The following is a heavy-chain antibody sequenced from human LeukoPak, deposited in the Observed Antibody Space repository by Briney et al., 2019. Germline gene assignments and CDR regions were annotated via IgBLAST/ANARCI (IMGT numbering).Heavy chain of an antibody. D-gene: IGHD5-24*01. CDR1: GFTFSSHG. CDR2: IWYDGSHR. J-gene: IGHJ4*02. CDR3: VRDNAAADGALHY. Sequence: GRSLRLSCVASGFTFSSHGMHWVRQAPGKGLEWVAVIWYDGSHRYYPDSVKGRFTISRDNSKNTLFLQMDSLRVDDTAVYYCVRDNAAADGALHYWGQGSLVTVSS. V-gene: IGHV3-33*01.